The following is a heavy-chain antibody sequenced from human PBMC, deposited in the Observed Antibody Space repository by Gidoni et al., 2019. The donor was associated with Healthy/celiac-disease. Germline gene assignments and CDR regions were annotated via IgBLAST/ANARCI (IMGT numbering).Heavy chain of an antibody. CDR2: IYSGGST. D-gene: IGHD4-17*01. Sequence: QPGGSLRLSCAASGFTVSSNYMSWVRQAPGKGLEWVSVIYSGGSTYYADSVKGRFTISRDNSKNTLYLQTNSLRAEDTAVYYCAREATTHYYYYGMDVWGQGTTVTVSS. CDR1: GFTVSSNY. CDR3: AREATTHYYYYGMDV. V-gene: IGHV3-53*01. J-gene: IGHJ6*02.